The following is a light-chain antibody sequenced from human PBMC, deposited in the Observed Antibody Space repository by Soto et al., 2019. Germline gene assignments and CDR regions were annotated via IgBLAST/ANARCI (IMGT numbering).Light chain of an antibody. Sequence: EIQMTQSPSTLSASSGDRVTITCRASQSISSWLAWYQQKPGQAPRLLIYKASSLESGVPSRFSGSGSGTEFTLTITSLQSDDFATYYCQQYNSYTFTFGPGTKVDIK. V-gene: IGKV1-5*03. CDR2: KAS. CDR3: QQYNSYTFT. CDR1: QSISSW. J-gene: IGKJ3*01.